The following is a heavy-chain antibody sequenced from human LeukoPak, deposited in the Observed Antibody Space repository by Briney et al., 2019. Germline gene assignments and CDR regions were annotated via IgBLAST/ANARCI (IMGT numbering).Heavy chain of an antibody. Sequence: PGGSLRLSCAASGFTFSSYGMHWVRQAPGKGLEWVAVISYDGSNKYYADSVKGRFTISRDNSKNTLYLQMNSLRAEDTAVYYCARGLSSFYDILTGYPMDYFDYWGQGTLVTVSS. J-gene: IGHJ4*02. D-gene: IGHD3-9*01. CDR2: ISYDGSNK. CDR3: ARGLSSFYDILTGYPMDYFDY. V-gene: IGHV3-30*03. CDR1: GFTFSSYG.